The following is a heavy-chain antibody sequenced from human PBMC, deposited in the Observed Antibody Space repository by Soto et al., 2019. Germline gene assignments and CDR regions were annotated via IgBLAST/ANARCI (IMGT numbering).Heavy chain of an antibody. J-gene: IGHJ5*02. D-gene: IGHD3-10*01. CDR1: GGSISSYY. Sequence: SETLSLTCTVSGGSISSYYWSWIRQPPGKGLEWIGYIYYSGSTNYNPSLKSRVTISVDTSKNQFSLKLSSVTAADTAVYYCARKYYYGSGRPWWFDPWGQGTLVTVSS. CDR3: ARKYYYGSGRPWWFDP. V-gene: IGHV4-59*01. CDR2: IYYSGST.